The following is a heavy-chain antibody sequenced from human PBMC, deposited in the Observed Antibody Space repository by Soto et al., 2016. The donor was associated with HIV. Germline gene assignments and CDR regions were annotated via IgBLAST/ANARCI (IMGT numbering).Heavy chain of an antibody. V-gene: IGHV3-66*04. J-gene: IGHJ4*02. CDR3: ARRPYYFDSSGYYLDY. CDR1: GFAVSSNY. CDR2: ISSGGGT. Sequence: EVQLVESGGGLVQPGGSLRLSCAASGFAVSSNYMSWVRXAPGKGLEWVSVISSGGGTHYADSVKGRFTISRDKSKNTLYLQMNSLRVEDTAVYYCARRPYYFDSSGYYLDYWGPGTLVTVSS. D-gene: IGHD3-22*01.